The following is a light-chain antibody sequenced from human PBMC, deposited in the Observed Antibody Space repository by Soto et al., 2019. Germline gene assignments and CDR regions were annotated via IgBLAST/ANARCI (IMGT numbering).Light chain of an antibody. CDR3: QQSYSTPRG. V-gene: IGKV1-39*01. J-gene: IGKJ1*01. Sequence: DIQMTQSPSSLSAYVGDRVTITCRASQSISSYLNWYQQKPGKAPKLLIYAASSLQSGVPSRFSGSGSGTDFTLTISSLQPEDFATYYCQQSYSTPRGFGQGTKVDIK. CDR1: QSISSY. CDR2: AAS.